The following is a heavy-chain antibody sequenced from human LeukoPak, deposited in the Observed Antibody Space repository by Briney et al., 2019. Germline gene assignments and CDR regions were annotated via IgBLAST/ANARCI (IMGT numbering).Heavy chain of an antibody. CDR3: ARGLGYCSSTSCYILNYYYYMDV. Sequence: SVKVSCKASVYTFTSYDINWVRQATGQGLEWMGWMNPNSGNTGYAQKFQGRVTMTRNTSISTAYMELSSLRSEDTAVYYCARGLGYCSSTSCYILNYYYYMDVWGKGTTVTVSS. J-gene: IGHJ6*03. V-gene: IGHV1-8*01. CDR1: VYTFTSYD. D-gene: IGHD2-2*02. CDR2: MNPNSGNT.